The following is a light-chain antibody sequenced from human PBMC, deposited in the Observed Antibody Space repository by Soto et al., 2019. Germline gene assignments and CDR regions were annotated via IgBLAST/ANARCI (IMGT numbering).Light chain of an antibody. V-gene: IGKV3-20*01. J-gene: IGKJ5*01. CDR3: QQYGNSPST. Sequence: DIVLTQSPGTLSLSPGERATLSCRASQSVSSSYLAWYQQKPGQAPRLLIYGASSRATGIPDRFSGSGSGTDFTLTISRLEAEDFAVYYCQQYGNSPSTFGQGTRLEIK. CDR2: GAS. CDR1: QSVSSSY.